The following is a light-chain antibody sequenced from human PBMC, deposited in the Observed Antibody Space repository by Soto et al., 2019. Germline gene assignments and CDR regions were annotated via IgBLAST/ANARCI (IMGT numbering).Light chain of an antibody. CDR3: SSYAGSKNFIL. CDR2: EVN. CDR1: TCDVGGYNY. J-gene: IGLJ2*01. V-gene: IGLV2-8*01. Sequence: QSALTQPPSASGSPGQSVTISCTGTTCDVGGYNYVSWYQLHPGKVPKLIISEVNKRPSGVPDRFSGSKSGSTASLTVSGLQAEDEADYFCSSYAGSKNFILFGGGTKVTVL.